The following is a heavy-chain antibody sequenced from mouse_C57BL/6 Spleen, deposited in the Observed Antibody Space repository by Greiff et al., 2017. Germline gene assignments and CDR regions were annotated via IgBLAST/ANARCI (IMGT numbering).Heavy chain of an antibody. CDR2: IFPGDGDT. D-gene: IGHD1-1*01. V-gene: IGHV1-80*01. Sequence: QVQLKESGAELVKPGASVKISCKASGYAFSSYWMNWVKQRPGKGLEWIGQIFPGDGDTNYNGKFKGKATLTADKSSSTAYMQLSSLTSEDSAVYFCARPGYGSRTDYWYFGVWGTGTTVTVSS. CDR3: ARPGYGSRTDYWYFGV. J-gene: IGHJ1*03. CDR1: GYAFSSYW.